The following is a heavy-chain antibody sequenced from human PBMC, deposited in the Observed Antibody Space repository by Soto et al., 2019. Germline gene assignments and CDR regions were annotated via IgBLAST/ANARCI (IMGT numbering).Heavy chain of an antibody. D-gene: IGHD6-19*01. V-gene: IGHV4-34*01. J-gene: IGHJ4*02. CDR1: GGSFSGYY. CDR3: ARGLSGSSGWYGY. CDR2: INHSGST. Sequence: QVQLQQWGAGLLKPSETLSLTCAVYGGSFSGYYWSWIRQPPGKGLEWIGEINHSGSTNYNPSLKSRVTISVDTSKNQFSLKLSSVTAADTAVYYCARGLSGSSGWYGYWGQGTLVTVSS.